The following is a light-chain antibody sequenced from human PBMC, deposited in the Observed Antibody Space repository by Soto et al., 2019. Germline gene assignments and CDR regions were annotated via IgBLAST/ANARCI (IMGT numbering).Light chain of an antibody. CDR3: QQNNKSFLYF. CDR2: GAS. CDR1: QTVSNNY. J-gene: IGKJ2*01. Sequence: EIVLTQSPGTLSLSPGERATLSCRASQTVSNNYLAWYQQKPGQAPRLLIYGASSRATGIPDRFSGSGSGTYFTLTIRRLEPEFLAVYYCQQNNKSFLYFLAQGTNLEIK. V-gene: IGKV3-20*01.